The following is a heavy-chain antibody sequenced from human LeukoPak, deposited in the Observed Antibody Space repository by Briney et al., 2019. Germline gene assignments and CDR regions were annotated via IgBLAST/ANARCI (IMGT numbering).Heavy chain of an antibody. Sequence: GGSLRLSCEASGFTFSSYTMNWVRRAPGKGLEWVSSISSSSSYIYYADSMKGRFTISRDNAKNSLYLQMNSPRAEDTAVYYCATPDSSGYYYLYWGQGTLVTVSS. CDR2: ISSSSSYI. V-gene: IGHV3-21*06. D-gene: IGHD3-22*01. CDR3: ATPDSSGYYYLY. J-gene: IGHJ4*02. CDR1: GFTFSSYT.